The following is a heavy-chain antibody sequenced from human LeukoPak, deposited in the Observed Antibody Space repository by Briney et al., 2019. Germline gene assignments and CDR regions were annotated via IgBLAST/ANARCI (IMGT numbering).Heavy chain of an antibody. CDR1: GGSFSGYY. CDR2: INHSGST. D-gene: IGHD1-26*01. J-gene: IGHJ4*02. CDR3: ASVNWWELLSFDY. Sequence: PSETLSLTCAVYGGSFSGYYWSWIRQPPGKGLEGIGEINHSGSTNYNPSLKSRVTISVDTSKNQFSLKLSSVTAADTAVYYCASVNWWELLSFDYWGQGTLVTVSS. V-gene: IGHV4-34*01.